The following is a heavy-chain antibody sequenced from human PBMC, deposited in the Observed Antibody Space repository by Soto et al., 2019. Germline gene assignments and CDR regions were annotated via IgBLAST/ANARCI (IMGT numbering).Heavy chain of an antibody. CDR2: IHYSGST. CDR1: GGSISRSSYY. CDR3: AKIGGIMVRGVENWFDP. Sequence: QLQLQESGPGLVKPSETLSLTCTVSGGSISRSSYYWGWIRQPPGKGLEWIGSIHYSGSTQHNPYSNSRVTISVDTSKNQFSLKISSVTAADTAVYYCAKIGGIMVRGVENWFDPWGQGTLVTVSS. V-gene: IGHV4-39*01. J-gene: IGHJ5*02. D-gene: IGHD3-10*01.